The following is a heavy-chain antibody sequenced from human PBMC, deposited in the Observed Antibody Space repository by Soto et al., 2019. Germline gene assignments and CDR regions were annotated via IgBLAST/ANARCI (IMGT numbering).Heavy chain of an antibody. CDR3: AHRRVREQWLAY. D-gene: IGHD6-19*01. V-gene: IGHV1-3*01. J-gene: IGHJ4*02. CDR2: INAGEGKT. Sequence: ASVKVSCKASGYTFTSHPMHWVGQAPGQRLEWMGWINAGEGKTKYSQKFRGRLTITKDTSKNQVVLTMTNVDPVDTATYYCAHRRVREQWLAYWGQGTLVTVSS. CDR1: GYTFTSHP.